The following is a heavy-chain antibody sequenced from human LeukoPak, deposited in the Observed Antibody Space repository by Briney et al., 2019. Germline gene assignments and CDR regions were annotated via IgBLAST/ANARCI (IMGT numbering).Heavy chain of an antibody. D-gene: IGHD3-22*01. CDR3: ARGGYYDSSGYSNFDY. CDR2: ISSSGSTI. V-gene: IGHV3-11*04. J-gene: IGHJ4*02. Sequence: GGSLRLSCAASGFTFSNAWVSWVRQAPGKGLEWVSYISSSGSTIYYADSVKGRFTISRDNAKNSLYLQMNSLRAEDTAVYYCARGGYYDSSGYSNFDYWGQGTLVSVSS. CDR1: GFTFSNAW.